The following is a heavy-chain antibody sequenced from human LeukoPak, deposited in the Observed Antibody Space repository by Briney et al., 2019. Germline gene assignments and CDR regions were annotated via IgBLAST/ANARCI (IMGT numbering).Heavy chain of an antibody. D-gene: IGHD3-9*01. CDR3: AREIEPYPYFDWLLQRSFDS. V-gene: IGHV4-39*07. CDR1: GGSISSSGYY. J-gene: IGHJ4*02. CDR2: IYHSGST. Sequence: SETLSLTCTVSGGSISSSGYYWGCIRQPPGKGLEWIVSIYHSGSTYYNPPIKRRATISIDTSKNHFSLKQSSVTAADTAVYYCAREIEPYPYFDWLLQRSFDSWGQGTLVTVSS.